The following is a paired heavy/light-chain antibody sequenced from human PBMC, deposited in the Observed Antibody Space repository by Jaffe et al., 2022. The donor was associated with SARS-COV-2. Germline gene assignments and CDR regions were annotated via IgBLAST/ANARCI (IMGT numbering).Light chain of an antibody. Sequence: QTVVTQEPAFSVSPGGTVTLTCGLRSASVSTSHYVSWYQQTPGQAPRPLLYNTDTRSSGIPDRFSGSILGSKAALVITGAQANDESDYYCAVYLGDGIWAFGGGTKLTVL. CDR3: AVYLGDGIWA. CDR2: NTD. V-gene: IGLV8-61*01. J-gene: IGLJ3*02. CDR1: SASVSTSHY.
Heavy chain of an antibody. J-gene: IGHJ5*02. Sequence: QEQLVQSGSELKKPGASVRVSCKASGYTFTRFSIIWVRQAAGQGLEWMGRINTYTGTPTYAQGFTGRFVFSFDASVSTAYLEINDLQAEDTAVYYCARRDYHDSVDRFDPWGQGTLVTVSS. CDR1: GYTFTRFS. D-gene: IGHD4-17*01. V-gene: IGHV7-4-1*02. CDR3: ARRDYHDSVDRFDP. CDR2: INTYTGTP.